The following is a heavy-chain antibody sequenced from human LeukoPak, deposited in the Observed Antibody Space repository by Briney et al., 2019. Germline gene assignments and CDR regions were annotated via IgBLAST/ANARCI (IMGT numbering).Heavy chain of an antibody. CDR3: ARGFEDLSWFDP. CDR1: GYTFTGYY. D-gene: IGHD3-16*02. Sequence: ASVKVSCKASGYTFTGYYMHWVRQAPGQGLEWIGWINPNRGGTNYAQKFQGRVTMTRDTSISTAYMELSRLRSDDTAVYYCARGFEDLSWFDPWGQGTLVTVSS. CDR2: INPNRGGT. J-gene: IGHJ5*02. V-gene: IGHV1-2*02.